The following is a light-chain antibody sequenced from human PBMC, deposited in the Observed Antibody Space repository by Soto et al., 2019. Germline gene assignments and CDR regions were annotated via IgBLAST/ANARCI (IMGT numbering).Light chain of an antibody. CDR2: GAS. CDR3: QQRSNWPIT. Sequence: ETVMTQSPATLSVSPGERATLSCRASQSVSSNLAWYQQKPGQAPRLLIYGASTRATGIPARFSGSGSGTDFTLTISSLEPEDFAVYSCQQRSNWPITFGQGTKVDIK. V-gene: IGKV3-15*01. J-gene: IGKJ1*01. CDR1: QSVSSN.